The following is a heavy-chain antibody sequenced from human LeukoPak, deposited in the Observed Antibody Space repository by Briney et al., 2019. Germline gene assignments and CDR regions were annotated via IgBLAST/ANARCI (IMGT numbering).Heavy chain of an antibody. V-gene: IGHV4-31*03. D-gene: IGHD4-17*01. Sequence: PSETLSLTCIVSGGSISSGGYYWSWIRQHPGKGLEWFGYIYYSGGTYYNPSLKSRVTISVDTSKNQFSLKLSSVTAADTAVYYCARASTRDYGGKYYFDYWGQGTLVTVSS. CDR3: ARASTRDYGGKYYFDY. CDR1: GGSISSGGYY. CDR2: IYYSGGT. J-gene: IGHJ4*02.